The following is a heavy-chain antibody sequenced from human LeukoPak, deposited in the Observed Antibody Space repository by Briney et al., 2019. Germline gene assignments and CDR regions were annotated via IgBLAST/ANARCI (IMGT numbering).Heavy chain of an antibody. CDR2: ISDGGGST. CDR1: GFIFSDYA. V-gene: IGHV3-23*01. J-gene: IGHJ4*02. CDR3: AKDFPRGWQFPLYCDS. D-gene: IGHD2-15*01. Sequence: GGSLRLSCAASGFIFSDYAMIWVRQAPGKGLEWVSGISDGGGSTYYADSVKGRFTVSRDTSTNTLWLQMNSLRAEDTAVYFCAKDFPRGWQFPLYCDSWGQGTLVTVSS.